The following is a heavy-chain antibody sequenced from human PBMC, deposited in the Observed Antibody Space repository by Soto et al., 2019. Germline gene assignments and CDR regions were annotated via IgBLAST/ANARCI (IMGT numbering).Heavy chain of an antibody. CDR1: GFTFSSYG. Sequence: QVQLVESGGGVVQPGRSLRLSCAASGFTFSSYGMHWVRQAPGKGLEWVAVISYDGSNKYYADSVKGRFTISRDNSKNTLYLQMNSLRAENTAVYYCARESEPGGNDYWGQGTLVTVSS. V-gene: IGHV3-30*03. CDR3: ARESEPGGNDY. CDR2: ISYDGSNK. J-gene: IGHJ4*02. D-gene: IGHD1-1*01.